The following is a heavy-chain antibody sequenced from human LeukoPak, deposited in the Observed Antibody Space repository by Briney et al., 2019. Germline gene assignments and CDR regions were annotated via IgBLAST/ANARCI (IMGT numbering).Heavy chain of an antibody. CDR2: IHSSGTH. D-gene: IGHD3-3*01. V-gene: IGHV4-61*02. J-gene: IGHJ4*02. Sequence: SETLSLTCTVSGDSISGRAYYWSWIRQPAGEGLEWIGRIHSSGTHSYNPSLKSRVSISVETSKNQFSLKLSSLTAADTAVYFCSRERGFWSGYFRPRYFDYWGQGTLVTV. CDR1: GDSISGRAYY. CDR3: SRERGFWSGYFRPRYFDY.